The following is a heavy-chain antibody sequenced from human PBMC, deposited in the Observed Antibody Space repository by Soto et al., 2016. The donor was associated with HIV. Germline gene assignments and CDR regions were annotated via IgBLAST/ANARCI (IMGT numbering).Heavy chain of an antibody. D-gene: IGHD4-17*01. Sequence: QVQLQQWGAGLLKPSETLSLSCAVYGVSFSGYYWSWIRQPPGKGLEWIGEINHSGSTNYNPSLKSRVTISVDTSKNQFSLKLSSVTAADTAVYYCARHYGDLDYVGPGTLATVSS. CDR1: GVSFSGYY. CDR2: INHSGST. CDR3: ARHYGDLDY. J-gene: IGHJ4*03. V-gene: IGHV4-34*01.